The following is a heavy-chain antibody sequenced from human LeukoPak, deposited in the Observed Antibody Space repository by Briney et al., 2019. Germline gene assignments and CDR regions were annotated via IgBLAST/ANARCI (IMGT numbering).Heavy chain of an antibody. D-gene: IGHD2-21*01. V-gene: IGHV3-21*01. CDR1: GLTFSSYS. CDR2: ISSSSSYI. Sequence: PGGSLRLSCAASGLTFSSYSMNWVRQAPGKGLEWVSPISSSSSYIYYADSVKGRFTISRDNAKNSLYLQMNSLRAEDTAVYYCARDKVVIDAFDIWGQGTMVTVSS. CDR3: ARDKVVIDAFDI. J-gene: IGHJ3*02.